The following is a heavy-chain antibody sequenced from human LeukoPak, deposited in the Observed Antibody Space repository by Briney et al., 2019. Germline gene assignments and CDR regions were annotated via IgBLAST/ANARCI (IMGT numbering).Heavy chain of an antibody. V-gene: IGHV4-30-2*01. CDR3: ARYEQSWYFDL. CDR1: GGSISSGGYS. D-gene: IGHD6-19*01. J-gene: IGHJ2*01. CDR2: INHSGST. Sequence: PSQTLSLTCAVSGGSISSGGYSWSWIRQPPGKGLEWIGEINHSGSTNYNPSLKSRVTISVDTSKNQFSLKLSSVTAADTAVYYCARYEQSWYFDLWGRGTLVTVSS.